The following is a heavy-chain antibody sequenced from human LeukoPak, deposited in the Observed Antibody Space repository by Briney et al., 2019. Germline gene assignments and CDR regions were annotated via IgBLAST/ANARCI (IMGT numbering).Heavy chain of an antibody. D-gene: IGHD2-15*01. J-gene: IGHJ6*03. CDR1: GGSISSYY. CDR2: IYYSGST. Sequence: SETLSLTCTVSGGSISSYYWSWIRQPPGKGLEWIGYIYYSGSTNYNPSLKSRVTISVDTSKNQFSLKLSSVTAADTAVYYCARGPHLLGDYYYYMDVWGKGTTVNVSS. CDR3: ARGPHLLGDYYYYMDV. V-gene: IGHV4-59*01.